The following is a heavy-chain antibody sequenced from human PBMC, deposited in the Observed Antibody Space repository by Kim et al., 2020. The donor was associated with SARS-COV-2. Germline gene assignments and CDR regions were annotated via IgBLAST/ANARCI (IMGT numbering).Heavy chain of an antibody. Sequence: GGSLRLSCAVSGFTFGICSVSWVRQTPGKGLEWLASMGIGGGINHYADGVKGRFTISSDNSKNMVYLQMNSLRAEDTAVYYCAKGGGGTVLDFWGHGTLV. V-gene: IGHV3-23*01. CDR3: AKGGGGTVLDF. J-gene: IGHJ4*01. CDR1: GFTFGICS. D-gene: IGHD3-16*01. CDR2: MGIGGGIN.